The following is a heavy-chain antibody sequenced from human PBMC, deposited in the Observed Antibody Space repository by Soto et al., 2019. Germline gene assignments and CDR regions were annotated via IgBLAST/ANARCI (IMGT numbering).Heavy chain of an antibody. CDR1: GGTFSSYA. Sequence: QVQLVQSGAEVKKPGSSVKVSCKASGGTFSSYAISWVRQAPGQGIEWMGGIIPIFGTANYAQKFQGRVTITADESTSTAYMELSSLRSEDTAVYYCARDRHARGYSYGYYYYGMDVWGQGTTVTVSS. CDR2: IIPIFGTA. V-gene: IGHV1-69*01. J-gene: IGHJ6*02. CDR3: ARDRHARGYSYGYYYYGMDV. D-gene: IGHD5-18*01.